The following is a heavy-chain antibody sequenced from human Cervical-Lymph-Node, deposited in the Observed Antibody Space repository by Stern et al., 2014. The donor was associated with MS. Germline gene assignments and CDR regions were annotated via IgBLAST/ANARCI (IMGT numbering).Heavy chain of an antibody. CDR1: GFTFSSYD. D-gene: IGHD3-3*01. V-gene: IGHV3-13*01. CDR2: SGTSGDT. J-gene: IGHJ4*02. Sequence: EDQLVGSGGGLVQPGGSLRLSCAASGFTFSSYDMHWVRQATGKALELVPSSGTSGDTYYPGSVKGRFTISRENAKNSLYLQMNSLRAGDTAVYYCARDVGSGYYDYWGQGTLVTVSS. CDR3: ARDVGSGYYDY.